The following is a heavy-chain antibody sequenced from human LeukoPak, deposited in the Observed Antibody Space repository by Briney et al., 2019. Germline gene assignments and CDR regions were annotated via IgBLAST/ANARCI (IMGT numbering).Heavy chain of an antibody. D-gene: IGHD6-19*01. J-gene: IGHJ4*02. V-gene: IGHV3-43*02. Sequence: PRGSLRLSCAASGFRFNDYAMHWVRQAPGNSPEWVSLISGDGGGTTYADSVKGRFTISRDNSKNSLYLEMNSLRNEDTALYFCVRGGQWLLHYWGQGTLVTVSS. CDR1: GFRFNDYA. CDR3: VRGGQWLLHY. CDR2: ISGDGGGT.